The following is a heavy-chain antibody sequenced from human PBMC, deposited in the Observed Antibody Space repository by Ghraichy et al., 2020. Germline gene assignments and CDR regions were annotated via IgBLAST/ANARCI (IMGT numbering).Heavy chain of an antibody. CDR1: GFTFSSYA. Sequence: LSLTCAASGFTFSSYAMSWVRQAPGKGLEWVSAISGSGGSTYYADSVKGRFTISRDNSKNTLYLQMNSLRAEDTAVYYCAKAPPRTYYYDSSGYYPFRYWGQGTLVTVSS. CDR3: AKAPPRTYYYDSSGYYPFRY. V-gene: IGHV3-23*01. J-gene: IGHJ4*02. D-gene: IGHD3-22*01. CDR2: ISGSGGST.